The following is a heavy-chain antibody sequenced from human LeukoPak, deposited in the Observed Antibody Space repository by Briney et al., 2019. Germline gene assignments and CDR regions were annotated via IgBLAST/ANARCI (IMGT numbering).Heavy chain of an antibody. V-gene: IGHV4-31*03. CDR1: GGSISSGGYY. D-gene: IGHD3-16*01. J-gene: IGHJ3*02. CDR2: IYYSGST. Sequence: SETLSLTCTVSGGSISSGGYYWSWIRQHPGKGLEWIGYIYYSGSTYYSPSLKSRVTISVDTSKNQFSLKLSSVTAADTAVYYCARVAPLGEPWANDAFDIWGQGTMVTVSS. CDR3: ARVAPLGEPWANDAFDI.